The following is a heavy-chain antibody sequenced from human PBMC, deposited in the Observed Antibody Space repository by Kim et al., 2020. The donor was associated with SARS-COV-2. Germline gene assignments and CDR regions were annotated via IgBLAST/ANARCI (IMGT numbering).Heavy chain of an antibody. CDR1: GGSFSGYY. CDR3: ARGRKHSSGWYKDFDY. CDR2: INHSGST. Sequence: SETLSLTCAVYGGSFSGYYWSWIRQPPGKGLEWIGEINHSGSTNYNPSLKSRVTISVDTSKNQFSLKLSSVTAADTAVYYCARGRKHSSGWYKDFDYWGQGTLVTVSS. D-gene: IGHD6-19*01. J-gene: IGHJ4*02. V-gene: IGHV4-34*01.